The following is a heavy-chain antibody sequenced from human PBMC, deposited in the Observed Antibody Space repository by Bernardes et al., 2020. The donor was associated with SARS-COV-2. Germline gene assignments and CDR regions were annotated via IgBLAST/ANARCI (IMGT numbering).Heavy chain of an antibody. CDR1: GYTFTSYD. J-gene: IGHJ2*01. D-gene: IGHD2-15*01. V-gene: IGHV1-8*01. CDR2: MNPNSGNT. CDR3: ARGNCSGGSCYDWYFDL. Sequence: ASMKVSCKASGYTFTSYDINWVRQATGQGLEWMGWMNPNSGNTGYAQKFQGRVTMTRNTSISTAYMELSSLRSEDTAVYYCARGNCSGGSCYDWYFDLWGRGTLVTVSS.